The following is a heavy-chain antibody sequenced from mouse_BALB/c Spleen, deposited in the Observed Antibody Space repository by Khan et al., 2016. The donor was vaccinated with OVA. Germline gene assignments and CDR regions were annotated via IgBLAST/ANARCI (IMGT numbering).Heavy chain of an antibody. D-gene: IGHD1-1*01. J-gene: IGHJ2*01. CDR3: ARRGLRWDFDY. Sequence: QVQLKESGAELAKPGASVKMSCKASGYTFINYWILWVKQRPGQGLEWIGYINPSTAYTEYNQNFQDKATLTADKSSSTAYMQLSSLTSEDSAVYYCARRGLRWDFDYGGQGTTLTVSS. V-gene: IGHV1-7*01. CDR2: INPSTAYT. CDR1: GYTFINYW.